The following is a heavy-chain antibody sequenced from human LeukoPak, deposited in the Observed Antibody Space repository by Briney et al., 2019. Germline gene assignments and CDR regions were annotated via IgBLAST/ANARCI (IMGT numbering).Heavy chain of an antibody. CDR2: IKSNTEGGTT. Sequence: GGSLRLSCAVSGFTFSNAWITWVRQAPGKGLEWVGRIKSNTEGGTTDYAAPVKGRFTISRDDSQNTVYLQMNSLKTADTAVYYCATPQGLWVLLNTLDVWGQGTTVIVSS. D-gene: IGHD5-18*01. J-gene: IGHJ6*02. CDR3: ATPQGLWVLLNTLDV. CDR1: GFTFSNAW. V-gene: IGHV3-15*01.